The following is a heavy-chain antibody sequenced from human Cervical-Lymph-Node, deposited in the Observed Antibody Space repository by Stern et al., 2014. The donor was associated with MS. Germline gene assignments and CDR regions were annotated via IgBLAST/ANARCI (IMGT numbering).Heavy chain of an antibody. CDR2: IIPGLGST. D-gene: IGHD3-10*01. V-gene: IGHV1-69*06. CDR3: ARDQGDYGSGSDYSWFDP. CDR1: RDTFSPYA. J-gene: IGHJ5*02. Sequence: VQLVESGDEVKKPGSSVKVSCKASRDTFSPYALSWVRQAPEQGLEWMGGIIPGLGSTSYAQKFQGRITISADTSTNTLYMGLSSLRSEDTAVYFCARDQGDYGSGSDYSWFDPWGQGTLVTVSS.